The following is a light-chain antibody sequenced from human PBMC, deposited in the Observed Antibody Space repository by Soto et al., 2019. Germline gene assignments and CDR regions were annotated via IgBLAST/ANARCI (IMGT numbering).Light chain of an antibody. CDR3: QQRISGCT. J-gene: IGKJ1*01. CDR1: QSVSTY. Sequence: EIVLTQSPATLSLSPGERATLSCRASQSVSTYLAWYQQKSGQAPRLLNSYASNSATGIPGRFSGSGSGTDFTLTIRGLEPEDFAVYSYQQRISGCTFGQAPKVYIK. CDR2: YAS. V-gene: IGKV3-11*01.